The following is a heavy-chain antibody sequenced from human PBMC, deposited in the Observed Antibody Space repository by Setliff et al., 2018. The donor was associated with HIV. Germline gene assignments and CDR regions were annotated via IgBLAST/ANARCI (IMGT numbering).Heavy chain of an antibody. Sequence: GESLKISCKGSGYSFTSYWIGWVRQMPGKGLEWMGIIYPGDSDTRYSPSFQGQVTISADKSISTAYLQMNSLRAEDTAFYYCAKGYRRSSGWPEYYYYALDVGGQGTTVTVSS. CDR3: AKGYRRSSGWPEYYYYALDV. CDR1: GYSFTSYW. J-gene: IGHJ6*02. V-gene: IGHV5-51*01. D-gene: IGHD6-19*01. CDR2: IYPGDSDT.